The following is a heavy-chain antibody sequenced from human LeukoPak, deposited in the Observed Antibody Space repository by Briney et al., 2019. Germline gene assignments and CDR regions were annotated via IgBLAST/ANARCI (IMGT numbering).Heavy chain of an antibody. Sequence: PGGSLRLSCAASGFTFSDYYMSWIRQAPGKGLEWVSYISSSGSTIYYADSVKGRFTISRDNAKNSLYLQMNSLRAEDTAVYYCARDKYYDFWSGYYTPPYFDYWGQGTLVTVSS. CDR1: GFTFSDYY. V-gene: IGHV3-11*04. CDR3: ARDKYYDFWSGYYTPPYFDY. CDR2: ISSSGSTI. J-gene: IGHJ4*02. D-gene: IGHD3-3*01.